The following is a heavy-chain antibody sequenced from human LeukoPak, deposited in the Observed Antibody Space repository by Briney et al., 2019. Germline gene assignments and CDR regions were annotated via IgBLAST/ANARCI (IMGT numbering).Heavy chain of an antibody. Sequence: ASVKVSCKASGYTFTSCAMHWVRQAPGQRLEWMGWSNARNGNTKYSQEFQGRVTITRDTSASTAYMEMSSLRSEDMAVYYCAPRIPGNWFDPWGQGTLVTVSS. V-gene: IGHV1-3*02. CDR2: SNARNGNT. D-gene: IGHD2-2*02. CDR3: APRIPGNWFDP. J-gene: IGHJ5*02. CDR1: GYTFTSCA.